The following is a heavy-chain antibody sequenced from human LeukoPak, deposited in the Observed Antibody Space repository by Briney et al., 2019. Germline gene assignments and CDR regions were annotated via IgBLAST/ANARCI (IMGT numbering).Heavy chain of an antibody. CDR3: ARGVVVITTEGWFDP. CDR1: GGSISSYY. CDR2: IYYSGST. D-gene: IGHD3-22*01. Sequence: SETLSLTCIVSGGSISSYYWSWIRQPPGKGLEWIGYIYYSGSTNYNPSLKSRVTISVDTSKNQFSLKLSSVTAADTAVYYCARGVVVITTEGWFDPWGQGTLVTVSS. J-gene: IGHJ5*02. V-gene: IGHV4-59*01.